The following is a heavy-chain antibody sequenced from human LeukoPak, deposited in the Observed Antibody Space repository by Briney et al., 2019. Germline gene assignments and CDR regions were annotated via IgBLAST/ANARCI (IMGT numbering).Heavy chain of an antibody. D-gene: IGHD6-19*01. CDR2: ISYDESET. CDR3: AKDEFEGITVASPDY. Sequence: GRSLRLSCAASGFSFSIFGMHWVRQAPGKGLEWVAFISYDESETYYADSVKGRFTISRANSKDTLYLQMNTLRAEDTAVYYCAKDEFEGITVASPDYWGQGTLVTVS. CDR1: GFSFSIFG. J-gene: IGHJ4*02. V-gene: IGHV3-30*18.